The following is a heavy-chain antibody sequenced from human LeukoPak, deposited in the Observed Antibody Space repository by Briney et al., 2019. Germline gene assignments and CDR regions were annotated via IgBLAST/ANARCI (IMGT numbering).Heavy chain of an antibody. CDR3: ARDLGYSYGYAWFDP. CDR1: GGTFSSYA. CDR2: IIPILGIA. V-gene: IGHV1-69*04. D-gene: IGHD5-18*01. Sequence: GASVKVSCKASGGTFSSYAISWVRQAPGQGLEWMGRIIPILGIANYAQKFQGRVTITADKSTSTAYMELSSLRSEDTAVYYCARDLGYSYGYAWFDPWGQGTLVTVSS. J-gene: IGHJ5*02.